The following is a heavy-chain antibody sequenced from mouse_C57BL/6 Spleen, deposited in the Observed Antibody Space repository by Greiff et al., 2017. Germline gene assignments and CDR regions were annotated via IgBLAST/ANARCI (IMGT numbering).Heavy chain of an antibody. J-gene: IGHJ2*01. V-gene: IGHV1-18*01. D-gene: IGHD5-1*01. CDR1: GYTFTDYN. CDR3: ARGGVPFDY. CDR2: INPNNGGT. Sequence: DVQLQESGPELVKPGASVKIPCKASGYTFTDYNMDWVKQSHGKSLEWIGDINPNNGGTIYNQKFKGKATLTVDKSSSTAYMELRSLTSEDTAVYYCARGGVPFDYWGQGTTLTVSS.